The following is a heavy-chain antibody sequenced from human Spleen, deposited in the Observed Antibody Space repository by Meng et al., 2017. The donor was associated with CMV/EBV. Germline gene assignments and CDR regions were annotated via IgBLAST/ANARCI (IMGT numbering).Heavy chain of an antibody. V-gene: IGHV3-23*01. CDR3: ARDHWDY. CDR1: GFTFSNYA. Sequence: SLRLSCAASGFTFSNYAMNWIRQATGKGLEWVSAISESGDATYYADSVKGHFTISRDNSKNTLYLQRNSLRADDSALYYCARDHWDYWGRGTLVTVSS. J-gene: IGHJ4*02. CDR2: ISESGDAT.